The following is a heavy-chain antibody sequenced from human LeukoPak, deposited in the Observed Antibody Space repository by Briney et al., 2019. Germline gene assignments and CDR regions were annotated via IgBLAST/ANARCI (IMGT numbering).Heavy chain of an antibody. CDR1: GFTFSSYS. D-gene: IGHD4-17*01. V-gene: IGHV3-21*01. CDR2: SSISSSYI. Sequence: PGGSLRLPCAASGFTFSSYSMNWVRQAPGKGLEWFSSSSISSSYIYYADSVKGRFTISRDNAKNSLYLQMNSLRAEDTAVYYCARTGGYGDNDYWGQGTLVTVSS. J-gene: IGHJ4*02. CDR3: ARTGGYGDNDY.